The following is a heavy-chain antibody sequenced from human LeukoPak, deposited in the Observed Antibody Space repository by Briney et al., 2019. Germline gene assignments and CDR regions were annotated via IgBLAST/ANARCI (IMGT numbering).Heavy chain of an antibody. CDR2: INPNSGGT. CDR1: GYTFTGYY. Sequence: ASAEDSCKASGYTFTGYYMHWVRQAPGQGLEWMGWINPNSGGTNYAQKFQGRVTMTRDTSISTAYMELSRLRSDDTAVYYCARVPRCGSGGSCPFQTYYYYGMDVWGQGTTVTVSS. CDR3: ARVPRCGSGGSCPFQTYYYYGMDV. J-gene: IGHJ6*02. V-gene: IGHV1-2*02. D-gene: IGHD2-15*01.